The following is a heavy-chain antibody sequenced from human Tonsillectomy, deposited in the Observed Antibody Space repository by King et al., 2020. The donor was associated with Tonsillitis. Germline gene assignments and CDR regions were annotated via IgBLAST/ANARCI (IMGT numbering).Heavy chain of an antibody. V-gene: IGHV4-59*08. J-gene: IGHJ6*03. Sequence: VQLQESGPGLVKPSETLSPTCTVSGGSISNYYWSWIRQPPGQGLEWIGYIYYSGSTNYNPSLKIRVTMSVDTSKNQFSLKVTSVTAADTAMYYCARLSNFDILTGGYYYYMDVWGKGTSVTVSS. CDR1: GGSISNYY. D-gene: IGHD3-9*01. CDR3: ARLSNFDILTGGYYYYMDV. CDR2: IYYSGST.